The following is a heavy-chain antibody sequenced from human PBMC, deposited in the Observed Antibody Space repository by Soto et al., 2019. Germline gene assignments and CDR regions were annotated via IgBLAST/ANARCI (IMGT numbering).Heavy chain of an antibody. CDR3: ARGRALWFGELPILA. D-gene: IGHD3-10*01. V-gene: IGHV4-34*01. CDR2: INHSGST. J-gene: IGHJ5*02. CDR1: GGSFSGYY. Sequence: QVQLQQWGAGLLKPSETLSLTCAVYGGSFSGYYWSWIRQPPGKGLEWIGEINHSGSTNYNPSLKRRVTISVDTPKNQFSLKLSSVTAADTAVYYCARGRALWFGELPILAWGQGTLVTVSS.